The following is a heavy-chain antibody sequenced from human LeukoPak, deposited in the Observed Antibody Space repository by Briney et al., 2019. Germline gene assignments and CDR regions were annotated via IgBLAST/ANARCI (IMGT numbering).Heavy chain of an antibody. D-gene: IGHD5-24*01. J-gene: IGHJ4*02. CDR2: INHSGST. V-gene: IGHV4-34*01. CDR3: ARGVRDGYNLHYFDY. Sequence: TSETLSLTCAVYGGSFSCYYWSWIRQPPGEGLEWIGEINHSGSTNYNPSLKSRVTISVDTSKNQFSLKLSSVTAADTAVYYCARGVRDGYNLHYFDYWGQGALVTVSS. CDR1: GGSFSCYY.